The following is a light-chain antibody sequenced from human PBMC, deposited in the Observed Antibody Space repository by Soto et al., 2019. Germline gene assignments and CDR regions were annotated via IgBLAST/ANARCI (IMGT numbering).Light chain of an antibody. V-gene: IGKV1-39*01. CDR3: QQGFSLPWT. CDR2: AAS. J-gene: IGKJ1*01. Sequence: DIQVTQSPSSLSASVGDRVTITCRASQDIKNYLNWYQRKPGTAPRLLIYAASNLQSGVPVSFSASGSGTDFALNISSLQPDDFGTYYCQQGFSLPWTFRQGTKVDIK. CDR1: QDIKNY.